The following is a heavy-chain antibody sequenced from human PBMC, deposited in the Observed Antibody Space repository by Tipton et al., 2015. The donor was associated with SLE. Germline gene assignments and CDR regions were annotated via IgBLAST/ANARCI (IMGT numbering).Heavy chain of an antibody. J-gene: IGHJ4*02. CDR3: AKDADCDS. V-gene: IGHV3-64*04. CDR2: ISTNDGST. CDR1: GFTFSSYA. Sequence: SLRLSCAASGFTFSSYAMHWVRQAPGRGLEYVSAISTNDGSTSYADSVKGRFTVSRDTSKNTLYLQMNSLRAEDMAVYYCAKDADCDSWGQGSLVTVSS.